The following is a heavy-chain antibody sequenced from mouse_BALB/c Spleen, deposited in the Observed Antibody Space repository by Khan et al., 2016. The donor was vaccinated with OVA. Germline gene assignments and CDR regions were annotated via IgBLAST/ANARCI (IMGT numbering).Heavy chain of an antibody. CDR3: ARGGYSAFAY. J-gene: IGHJ3*01. D-gene: IGHD2-14*01. CDR2: IFPGSDIP. Sequence: QVQLQQSGPELVKPGASLKVSCKASGYTFTAYIIGWVKQSTRQGLEWIGDIFPGSDIPYYNENFKDKATLTVDKSANTAYLQLSSLTSEDSAVYFGARGGYSAFAYWGRGTLVTVSA. CDR1: GYTFTAYI. V-gene: IGHV1-77*01.